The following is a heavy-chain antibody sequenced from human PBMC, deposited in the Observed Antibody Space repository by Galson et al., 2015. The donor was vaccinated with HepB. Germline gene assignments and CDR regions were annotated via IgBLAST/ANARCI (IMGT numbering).Heavy chain of an antibody. CDR1: GFTFSDYY. J-gene: IGHJ4*02. V-gene: IGHV3-11*01. CDR3: ASSVLDYSIPFDY. Sequence: SLRLSCAASGFTFSDYYMSWIRQAPGKGLEWVSYISSSGSTIYYADSVKGRFTISRDNAKNSLYLQMNSLRAEDTAVYYCASSVLDYSIPFDYWGQGTLVTVSS. D-gene: IGHD4-11*01. CDR2: ISSSGSTI.